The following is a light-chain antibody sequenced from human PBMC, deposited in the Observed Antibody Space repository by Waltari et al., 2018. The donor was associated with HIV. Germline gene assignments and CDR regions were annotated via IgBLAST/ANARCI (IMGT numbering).Light chain of an antibody. CDR1: TLGAKF. Sequence: SYELTQPPSVSVSPGQTANIACSGYTLGAKFVCWYQHKSGQSPVLVLYHDDDRPSGIPERFSGSNSGDTATLTISGTQPMDEADYYCQAWDSGSNWVFGGGTRLTVL. V-gene: IGLV3-1*01. J-gene: IGLJ3*02. CDR3: QAWDSGSNWV. CDR2: HDD.